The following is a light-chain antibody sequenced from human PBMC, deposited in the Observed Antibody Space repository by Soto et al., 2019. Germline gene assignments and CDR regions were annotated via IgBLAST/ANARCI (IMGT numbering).Light chain of an antibody. CDR1: LTVATN. CDR2: GAS. Sequence: TVMTQSPATLSMSPGDRAALSCRASLTVATNMAWYQQKPGQAPRLLIYGASIRATGVPARFTGSGSGTEFTLTINNLQSEDVAVYYCHQYNTGLRTFGRGTRVEV. J-gene: IGKJ1*01. CDR3: HQYNTGLRT. V-gene: IGKV3-15*01.